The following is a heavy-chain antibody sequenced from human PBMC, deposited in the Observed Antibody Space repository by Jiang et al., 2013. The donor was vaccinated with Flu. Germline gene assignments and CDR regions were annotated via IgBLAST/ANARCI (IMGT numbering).Heavy chain of an antibody. CDR3: ATNPPNYYYDTSNYYPPFDY. CDR2: GEP. Sequence: GEPIYAQMFQGRVSMTEDASTDTAYMELSSLRSEDTAVYYCATNPPNYYYDTSNYYPPFDYWGQGTLVTVSS. D-gene: IGHD3-22*01. J-gene: IGHJ4*02. V-gene: IGHV1-24*01.